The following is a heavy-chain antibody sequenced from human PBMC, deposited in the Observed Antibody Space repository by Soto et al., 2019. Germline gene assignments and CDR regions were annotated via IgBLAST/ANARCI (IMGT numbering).Heavy chain of an antibody. J-gene: IGHJ4*02. V-gene: IGHV1-2*04. D-gene: IGHD3-9*01. Sequence: ASVKVSCKASGYTFTGYYMHWVRQAPGQGLEWMGWINPNSGGTNYAQKFQGWVTMTRDTSISTAYMELSRLRSDDTAVYYCARDQNRLRYFDWWPDYYFDYWGQGTLVTVSS. CDR3: ARDQNRLRYFDWWPDYYFDY. CDR2: INPNSGGT. CDR1: GYTFTGYY.